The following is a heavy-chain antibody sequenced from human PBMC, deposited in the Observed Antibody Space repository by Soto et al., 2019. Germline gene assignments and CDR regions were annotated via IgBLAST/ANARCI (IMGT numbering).Heavy chain of an antibody. CDR3: AGNGYSYGYKDY. CDR1: GYTFNSHS. D-gene: IGHD5-18*01. CDR2: INAFNGNT. J-gene: IGHJ4*02. V-gene: IGHV1-3*05. Sequence: HVHLVQSGAEEKKPGASVKVSCKTSGYTFNSHSIHWVRQAPGQSLEWMGWINAFNGNTKYSQKFQGRVTITRDTSASTAYMELSSLRPEATAVYYCAGNGYSYGYKDYWGQGTLVTVSS.